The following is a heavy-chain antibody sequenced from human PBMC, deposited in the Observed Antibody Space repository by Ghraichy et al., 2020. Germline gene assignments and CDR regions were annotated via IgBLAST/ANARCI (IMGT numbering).Heavy chain of an antibody. CDR3: ARDLGGLYCGGDCYSGYFDQ. CDR2: IWFDGSNK. V-gene: IGHV3-33*01. CDR1: GFTFSSYG. J-gene: IGHJ4*02. Sequence: LSLTCAASGFTFSSYGMHWVRQAPGKGLEWVALIWFDGSNKYYAESVKGRFTISRDNSKNTLYLQMNNLRAEDTAVYYCARDLGGLYCGGDCYSGYFDQWGQGTLVTVSS. D-gene: IGHD2-21*02.